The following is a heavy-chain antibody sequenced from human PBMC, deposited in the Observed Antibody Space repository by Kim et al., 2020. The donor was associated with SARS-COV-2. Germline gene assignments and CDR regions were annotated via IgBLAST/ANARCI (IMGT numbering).Heavy chain of an antibody. D-gene: IGHD4-17*01. Sequence: YDNPSLKSRVTIAVDTSKNQFSLKLSSVTAADTAVYYCARRGDSPIYYFDYWGQGTLVTVSS. J-gene: IGHJ4*02. CDR3: ARRGDSPIYYFDY. V-gene: IGHV4-39*01.